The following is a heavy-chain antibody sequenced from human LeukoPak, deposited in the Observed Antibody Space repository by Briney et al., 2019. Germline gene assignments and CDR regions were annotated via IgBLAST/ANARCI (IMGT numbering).Heavy chain of an antibody. Sequence: GRSLRLSCAASGFTFSSCGMHWVRQAPGKGLEWVAVIWYDGSNKYYADSVKGRFTISRDNSKNTLYLQMNSLRAEDTAVYYCAREAISSSWSYYFDYWGQGTLVTVSS. CDR2: IWYDGSNK. CDR1: GFTFSSCG. J-gene: IGHJ4*02. V-gene: IGHV3-33*01. D-gene: IGHD6-13*01. CDR3: AREAISSSWSYYFDY.